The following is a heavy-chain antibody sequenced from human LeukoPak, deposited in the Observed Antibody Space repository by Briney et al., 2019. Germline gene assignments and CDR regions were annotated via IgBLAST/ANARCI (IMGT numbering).Heavy chain of an antibody. D-gene: IGHD5-18*01. CDR1: GYTFTNYY. CDR2: INPSGGST. V-gene: IGHV1-46*01. Sequence: ASVKVSCKASGYTFTNYYMHWVRQAPGQGLEWMGIINPSGGSTSYAQKFQGRVTMTRDMSTSTVYMELSSLRSEDTAVYYCAREFTGYSYGSNYYYYMDVWGKGTTVTVSS. J-gene: IGHJ6*03. CDR3: AREFTGYSYGSNYYYYMDV.